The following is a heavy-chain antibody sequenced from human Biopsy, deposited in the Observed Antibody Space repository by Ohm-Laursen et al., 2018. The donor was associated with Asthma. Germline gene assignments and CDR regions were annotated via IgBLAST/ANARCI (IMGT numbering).Heavy chain of an antibody. CDR2: VSSDGHNK. Sequence: SLRLSCAASGFTFRSYAMHWVRQGPGKGLEWVALVSSDGHNKYYEDSVKGRFTISRDNPRNRLYLQINRLTVEDSAVYFCARQSGQDYGDSSGFDIWGQGTKVAVSS. CDR3: ARQSGQDYGDSSGFDI. V-gene: IGHV3-30-3*01. J-gene: IGHJ3*02. CDR1: GFTFRSYA. D-gene: IGHD3-22*01.